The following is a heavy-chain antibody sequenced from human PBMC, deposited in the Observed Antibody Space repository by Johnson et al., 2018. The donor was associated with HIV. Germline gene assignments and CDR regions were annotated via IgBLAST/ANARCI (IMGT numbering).Heavy chain of an antibody. CDR2: ISYDGGNK. CDR1: GFTFSSYG. CDR3: ARGVKQQLSVVDAFDI. Sequence: VQLVESGGGVVQPGMSLRLSCAASGFTFSSYGMHWVRQAPGKGLEWVAVISYDGGNKYYTDSVKGRFTISRDNSKNRLYLQMNSLRAEDTAVYFCARGVKQQLSVVDAFDIWGQGTMVIVSS. J-gene: IGHJ3*02. D-gene: IGHD1-1*01. V-gene: IGHV3-30*13.